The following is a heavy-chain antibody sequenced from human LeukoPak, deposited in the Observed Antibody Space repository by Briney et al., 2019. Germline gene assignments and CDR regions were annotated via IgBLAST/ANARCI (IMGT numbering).Heavy chain of an antibody. CDR3: AKDSDLIEIAARPPTLDY. CDR1: GFTFSSYA. Sequence: GGSLRLSCAASGFTFSSYAMSWVRQAPGKGLEWVSAISGSSGSTYYADSVKGRFTISRDNSKDTLYLQMNSLRAEDTAVYYCAKDSDLIEIAARPPTLDYWGQGTLVTVSS. J-gene: IGHJ4*02. V-gene: IGHV3-23*01. CDR2: ISGSSGST. D-gene: IGHD6-6*01.